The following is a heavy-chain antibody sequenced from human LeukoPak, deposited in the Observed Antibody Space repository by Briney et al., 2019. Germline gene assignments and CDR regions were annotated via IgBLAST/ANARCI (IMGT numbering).Heavy chain of an antibody. Sequence: SETLSLTCAVSGGSISSSNWWSWVRQPPGKGLEWIGEIYHSGSTNYNPSLKSRVTISVDKSKNQFSLKLSSVSAADTAVYYCARDGIVGAPALRYFDYWGQGTLVTVSS. CDR1: GGSISSSNW. CDR2: IYHSGST. J-gene: IGHJ4*02. CDR3: ARDGIVGAPALRYFDY. V-gene: IGHV4-4*02. D-gene: IGHD1-26*01.